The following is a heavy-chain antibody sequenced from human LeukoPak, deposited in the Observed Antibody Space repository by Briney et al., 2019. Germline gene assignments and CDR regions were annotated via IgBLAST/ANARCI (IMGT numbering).Heavy chain of an antibody. CDR1: GFTFSRYW. D-gene: IGHD6-19*01. CDR2: INQDGSEK. J-gene: IGHJ6*04. Sequence: GGSLRLSCAVSGFTFSRYWMNWVRQAPGKGLEWVAHINQDGSEKYYVDSVEGRFTISRDNGKNSLYLQMNSLRGDDTAVYYCARDGTPMYTTGWVYMDVWGKGTTVTISS. V-gene: IGHV3-7*01. CDR3: ARDGTPMYTTGWVYMDV.